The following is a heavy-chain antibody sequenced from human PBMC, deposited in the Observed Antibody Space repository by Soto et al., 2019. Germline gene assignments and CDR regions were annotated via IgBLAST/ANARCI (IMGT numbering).Heavy chain of an antibody. CDR3: ARGTMVRGTLDPGISGPLDY. V-gene: IGHV3-13*01. Sequence: ESGGGLVQPGGSLRLACAASGFTVSSYDMHWVRQVTGKGLEWVSTLGAGGDTYFPDSVKGRFTISRENAKNSLYLQMNSLRAGDTAVYYCARGTMVRGTLDPGISGPLDYWGQGTLVAVSS. CDR2: LGAGGDT. D-gene: IGHD3-10*01. CDR1: GFTVSSYD. J-gene: IGHJ4*02.